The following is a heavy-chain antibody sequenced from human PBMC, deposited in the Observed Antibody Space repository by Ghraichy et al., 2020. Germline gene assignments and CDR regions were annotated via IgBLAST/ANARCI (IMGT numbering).Heavy chain of an antibody. J-gene: IGHJ4*02. V-gene: IGHV7-4-1*02. Sequence: MGWINTNTGNPTYAQGFTGRFVFSLDTSVSTAFLQINSLKAEDTAVYYCARDINFGDFDYWGLGSLVTASS. CDR2: INTNTGNP. D-gene: IGHD4/OR15-4a*01. CDR3: ARDINFGDFDY.